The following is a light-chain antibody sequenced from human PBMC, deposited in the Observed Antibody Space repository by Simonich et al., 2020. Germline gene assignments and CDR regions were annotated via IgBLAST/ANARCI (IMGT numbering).Light chain of an antibody. Sequence: QSVLTQPPSVSAAPGQKVTISCSGSSSNIGNNYVSWYQQLPGTAPNLLNYDNNKRPSGIPDRFSGSKSGTSATLGITGLQTGDEADYYCGTWDSSLSAVVFGGGTKLTVL. J-gene: IGLJ2*01. CDR1: SSNIGNNY. V-gene: IGLV1-51*01. CDR2: DNN. CDR3: GTWDSSLSAVV.